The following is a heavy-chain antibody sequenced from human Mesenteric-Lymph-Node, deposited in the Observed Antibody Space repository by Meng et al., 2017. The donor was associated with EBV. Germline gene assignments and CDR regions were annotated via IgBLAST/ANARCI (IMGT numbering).Heavy chain of an antibody. V-gene: IGHV3-30-3*01. CDR1: GFTFSSYA. D-gene: IGHD5-12*01. Sequence: QVQLVESGGGVVQPGRSLRLSCAASGFTFSSYAMHWVRQAPGKGLEWVAIIPYDGSNKYYVDSVKGRFTISRDNSKNTLYLQMNSLRAEDTAVYYCARAPEEARYSGYGGFDYWGQGTLVNVSS. CDR3: ARAPEEARYSGYGGFDY. J-gene: IGHJ4*02. CDR2: IPYDGSNK.